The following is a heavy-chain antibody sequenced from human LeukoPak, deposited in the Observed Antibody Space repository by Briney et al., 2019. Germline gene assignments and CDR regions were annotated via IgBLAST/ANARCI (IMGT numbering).Heavy chain of an antibody. Sequence: SETLSLTCGVYAGSFSGYHWTWIRLRPGKGLDWIGDIDHSGSANYNPSLKSRVTISVDMSKNQFSLRLSSVTAADTAVYYCARTEVSGSSPFDYWGQGTLVTVSS. V-gene: IGHV4-34*01. CDR1: AGSFSGYH. D-gene: IGHD1-26*01. CDR2: IDHSGSA. CDR3: ARTEVSGSSPFDY. J-gene: IGHJ4*02.